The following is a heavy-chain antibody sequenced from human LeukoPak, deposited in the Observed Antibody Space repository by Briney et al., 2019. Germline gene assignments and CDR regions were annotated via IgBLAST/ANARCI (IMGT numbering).Heavy chain of an antibody. CDR2: IYYTGNT. Sequence: SETLSLTCSVSGDSITGYYWGWIRQPPGKGLEWIGNIYYTGNTYYNSSLKSRVTISLDTSKNQFSLKVISMTAADTAAYYCTKSDGYGLIHICGRGTMVTVSS. CDR3: TKSDGYGLIHI. V-gene: IGHV4-39*07. CDR1: GDSITGYY. D-gene: IGHD3-10*01. J-gene: IGHJ3*02.